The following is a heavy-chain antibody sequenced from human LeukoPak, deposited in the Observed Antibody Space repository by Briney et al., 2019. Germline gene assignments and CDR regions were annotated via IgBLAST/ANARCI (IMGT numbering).Heavy chain of an antibody. J-gene: IGHJ6*03. V-gene: IGHV3-21*01. CDR2: ISSSSSYI. CDR1: GFTFSSYS. CDR3: ARAPRWSAYYYMDV. D-gene: IGHD2-21*01. Sequence: GGSLRLSCAASGFTFSSYSMNWVRQAPGKGLEWVSSISSSSSYIYYADSVKGRFTISRDNAKNTLYLQMSSLRAEDTAVYYCARAPRWSAYYYMDVWGKGTTVTVSS.